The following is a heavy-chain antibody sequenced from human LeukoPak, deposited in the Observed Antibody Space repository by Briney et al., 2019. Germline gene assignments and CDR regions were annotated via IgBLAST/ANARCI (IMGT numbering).Heavy chain of an antibody. J-gene: IGHJ4*02. D-gene: IGHD5-18*01. V-gene: IGHV1-69*01. CDR1: GVTFSSYA. Sequence: ASAKVSCKASGVTFSSYAISWGPQAPGQRLGWIGGIIPIFGTANYAQKFQGRVTITADESTSTAYMELSSLRSEDTAVYYCADSYGNDWGQGTLVTVSS. CDR3: ADSYGND. CDR2: IIPIFGTA.